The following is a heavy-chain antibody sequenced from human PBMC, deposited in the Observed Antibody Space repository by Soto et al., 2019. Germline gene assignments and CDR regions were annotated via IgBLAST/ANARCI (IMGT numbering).Heavy chain of an antibody. J-gene: IGHJ5*02. D-gene: IGHD6-13*01. CDR1: GYTFTSYG. CDR2: ISAYNGNT. Sequence: QVQLVQSGAEVKKPGASVKVSCKASGYTFTSYGISWVRQAPGQGIEWMGWISAYNGNTNYAQKLQGRVTMTTDTSTSTAYMERRSLRSDDTAVYYCARDRRIAAAGTWFDPWGQGTLVTVSS. CDR3: ARDRRIAAAGTWFDP. V-gene: IGHV1-18*01.